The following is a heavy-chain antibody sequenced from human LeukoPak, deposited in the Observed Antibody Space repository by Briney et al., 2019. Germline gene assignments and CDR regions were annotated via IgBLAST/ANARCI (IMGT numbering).Heavy chain of an antibody. CDR2: IIPIFGTA. V-gene: IGHV1-8*03. CDR1: GYTFTGYY. Sequence: GASVKVSCKASGYTFTGYYMHWVRQAPGQGLEWMGGIIPIFGTANYAQKFQGRVTITRNTSISTAYMELSSLRSEDTAVYYCARGGHQGDAFDIWGQGTMVTVSS. J-gene: IGHJ3*02. CDR3: ARGGHQGDAFDI.